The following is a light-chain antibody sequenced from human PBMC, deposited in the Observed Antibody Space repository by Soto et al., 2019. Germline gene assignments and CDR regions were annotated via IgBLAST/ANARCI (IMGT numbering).Light chain of an antibody. Sequence: QSVLTQPPSVSGAPGQRVTISCTGSSSNIGAGYDVHWYQQLPGTAPKLLIYGNSTRPSGVPDRFSGSKSGTSASLAITGLQAEDEADYYCQSHDSSLSVLWVFGGGTQLTVL. CDR3: QSHDSSLSVLWV. CDR2: GNS. V-gene: IGLV1-40*01. CDR1: SSNIGAGYD. J-gene: IGLJ3*02.